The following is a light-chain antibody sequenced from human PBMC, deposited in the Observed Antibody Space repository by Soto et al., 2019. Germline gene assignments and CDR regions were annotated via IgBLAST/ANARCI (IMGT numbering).Light chain of an antibody. CDR2: HAS. CDR3: QQSYSTLWT. J-gene: IGKJ1*01. V-gene: IGKV1-39*01. CDR1: QTVSKY. Sequence: DIQMTQSPSSLSASVGDRVTITCRASQTVSKYLNWYQQRPGKAPKLLIYHASSLQSGVPSRFSGCGFGTDFTLTINSLQPEDFATYYCQQSYSTLWTFGQGTKVEIK.